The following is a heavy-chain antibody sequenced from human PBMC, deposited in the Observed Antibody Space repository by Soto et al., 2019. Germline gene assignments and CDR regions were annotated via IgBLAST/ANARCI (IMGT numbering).Heavy chain of an antibody. CDR1: GGSIISSSYY. CDR3: ARLVVVPATENYYYYYGMDV. Sequence: PSETLSLTCTVSGGSIISSSYYWGWIRQPPGKGLEWIGSIYYSGSTYYNPSLKSRVTISVDTSKNQFSLKLSSVTAADTAVYYCARLVVVPATENYYYYYGMDVWGQGTTVTVSS. J-gene: IGHJ6*02. V-gene: IGHV4-39*01. CDR2: IYYSGST. D-gene: IGHD2-2*01.